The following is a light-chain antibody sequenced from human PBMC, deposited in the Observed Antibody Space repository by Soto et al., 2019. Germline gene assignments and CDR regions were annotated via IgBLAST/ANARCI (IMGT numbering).Light chain of an antibody. V-gene: IGKV3-20*01. CDR1: QSVSSY. J-gene: IGKJ1*01. CDR3: QQYGSSPPT. Sequence: EIVLTQSPXTLXXXXGXXXTLXCRASQSVSSYLAWYQQKPGQGPRLLIYGASSRATGTPDRFSGSGSGTDFTLTINRLEPEDFALYYCQQYGSSPPTFGQGTKVDIK. CDR2: GAS.